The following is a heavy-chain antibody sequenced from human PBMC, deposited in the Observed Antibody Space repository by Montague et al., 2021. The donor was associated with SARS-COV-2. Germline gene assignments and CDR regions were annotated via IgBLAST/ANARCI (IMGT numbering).Heavy chain of an antibody. Sequence: ETLSLTCTVSGGSITGYYWSWLRRSPGKGLEWIAYIYDGGAVNXDPSLGSRVTISTDTSKNQLSLKVNSVTAADTAVYYCVRDHPYGGPRGAYDIWGQGTVVTVSS. D-gene: IGHD4-23*01. CDR2: IYDGGAV. J-gene: IGHJ3*02. V-gene: IGHV4-59*01. CDR3: VRDHPYGGPRGAYDI. CDR1: GGSITGYY.